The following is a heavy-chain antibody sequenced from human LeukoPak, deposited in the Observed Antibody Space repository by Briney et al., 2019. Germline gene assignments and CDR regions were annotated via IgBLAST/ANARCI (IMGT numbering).Heavy chain of an antibody. CDR3: ARELGRGTMVRGFYYYGMDV. D-gene: IGHD3-10*01. Sequence: PGGSLRLSCAASGFTVSSNYMSWVRQAPGKGLEWVSVIYSGGSTYYADSVKGRFTISRDNSKNTLYLQMNSLRAEDTAVYYCARELGRGTMVRGFYYYGMDVWGQGTTVTVSS. CDR1: GFTVSSNY. J-gene: IGHJ6*02. CDR2: IYSGGST. V-gene: IGHV3-53*05.